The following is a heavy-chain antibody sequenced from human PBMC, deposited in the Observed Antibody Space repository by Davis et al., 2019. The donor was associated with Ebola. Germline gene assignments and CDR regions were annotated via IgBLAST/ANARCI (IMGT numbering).Heavy chain of an antibody. Sequence: ASVKVSCKASGYTFTSYAMHWVRQAPGQRLEWMGWINAGNGNTKYSQKFQGRVTITRDTSASTAYMELSSLRSEDTAVYYCARAIAAAGPYFDYWGQGTLVTVSS. CDR3: ARAIAAAGPYFDY. V-gene: IGHV1-3*01. CDR1: GYTFTSYA. CDR2: INAGNGNT. J-gene: IGHJ4*02. D-gene: IGHD6-13*01.